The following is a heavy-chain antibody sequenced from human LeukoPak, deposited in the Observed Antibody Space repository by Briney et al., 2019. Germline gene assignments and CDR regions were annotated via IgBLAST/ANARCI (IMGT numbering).Heavy chain of an antibody. CDR3: ARGSDEIAARPGDNWFDP. V-gene: IGHV4-34*01. CDR1: GGSISGYY. Sequence: PSETLSLTCAVYGGSISGYYWSWIRQPPGKGLEWIGEINHSGSTNYNPSLKSRVTISVDTSKNQFSLKLSSVTAADTAVYYCARGSDEIAARPGDNWFDPWGQGTLVTVSS. CDR2: INHSGST. J-gene: IGHJ5*02. D-gene: IGHD6-6*01.